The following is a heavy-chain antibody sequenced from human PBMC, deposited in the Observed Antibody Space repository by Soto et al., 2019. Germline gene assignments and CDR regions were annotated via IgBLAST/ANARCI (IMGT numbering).Heavy chain of an antibody. V-gene: IGHV3-23*01. CDR2: ILPDETG. D-gene: IGHD2-15*01. J-gene: IGHJ4*02. CDR3: AKDRLPTSGQRFYVGS. CDR1: GFAFSTYA. Sequence: PGGSLRLSCATSGFAFSTYAMTWVRQVPGRGLEWVSTILPDETGFYTVSVKGRFTISRDNFRGILYLQMNDLWVEDGAIYFCAKDRLPTSGQRFYVGSSGQGSGVSVCS.